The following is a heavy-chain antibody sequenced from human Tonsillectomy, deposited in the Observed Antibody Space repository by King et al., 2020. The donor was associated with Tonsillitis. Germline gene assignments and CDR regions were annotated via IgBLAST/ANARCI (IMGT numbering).Heavy chain of an antibody. D-gene: IGHD3-10*01. CDR2: IIPLFNSA. CDR1: GDTFSTHA. J-gene: IGHJ4*02. CDR3: ARDREGSNFHGELGY. Sequence: QLVQSGAEVKKPGSSVKVSCKASGDTFSTHAISWVRQAPGQGLEWMGGIIPLFNSASYAQKFQGRVTITADESTSTVYMELYSLTSNDTAVYYCARDREGSNFHGELGYWGLGTLVTVSA. V-gene: IGHV1-69*01.